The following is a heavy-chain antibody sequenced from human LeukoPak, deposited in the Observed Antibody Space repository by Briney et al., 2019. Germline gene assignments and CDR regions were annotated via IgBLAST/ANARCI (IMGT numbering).Heavy chain of an antibody. D-gene: IGHD6-19*01. CDR3: ARQGPRIAVAVEIPFDY. Sequence: SETLSLTCAVSGYSISSGYYWGWIRQPPGKGLEWIGSIYHSGSTYYNPSLKSRVTISVDTFKNQFSLKLSSVTAADTAVYYCARQGPRIAVAVEIPFDYWGQGTLVTVSS. V-gene: IGHV4-38-2*01. CDR2: IYHSGST. J-gene: IGHJ4*02. CDR1: GYSISSGYY.